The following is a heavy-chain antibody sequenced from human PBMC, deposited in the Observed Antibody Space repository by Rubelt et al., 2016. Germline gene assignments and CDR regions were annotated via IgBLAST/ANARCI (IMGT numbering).Heavy chain of an antibody. CDR3: AKDRYSSSQGTPDY. CDR2: ISYDVVNN. CDR1: VFTFSSYA. D-gene: IGHD6-13*01. V-gene: IGHV3-30*04. J-gene: IGHJ4*02. Sequence: VQLLESGGGAVQPGRSLRLSCADSVFTFSSYAMHWVRQAPGKGLEWVAVISYDVVNNFYADSVRGRFTISRDNSKNTLYLQLSSRRAEDTAVYYWAKDRYSSSQGTPDYWGQGTVVNVSS.